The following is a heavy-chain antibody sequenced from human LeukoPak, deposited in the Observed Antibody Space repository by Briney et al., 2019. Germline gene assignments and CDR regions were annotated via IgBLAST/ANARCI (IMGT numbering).Heavy chain of an antibody. V-gene: IGHV3-7*01. D-gene: IGHD1-20*01. CDR2: IKQDGSEK. Sequence: GGSLRLSCAASGFTFSSYWMSWVRQVPGKGLEWVANIKQDGSEKYYVDSVKGRFTISRDNAKNSLYLQMNSLRAEDTAVYYCASLTGNWNYLDYWGQGTLVTVSS. J-gene: IGHJ4*02. CDR1: GFTFSSYW. CDR3: ASLTGNWNYLDY.